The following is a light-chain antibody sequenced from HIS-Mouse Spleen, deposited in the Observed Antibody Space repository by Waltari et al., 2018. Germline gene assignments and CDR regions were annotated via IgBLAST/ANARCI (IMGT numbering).Light chain of an antibody. CDR2: EDS. CDR3: YSTDSSGNHRV. J-gene: IGLJ2*01. V-gene: IGLV3-10*01. CDR1: ALPKKY. Sequence: SYELTQPPSVSVSPGQTARITCSGDALPKKYAYWYQQKSGQAPVLVIYEDSKGPSGFPEGCSGSSSGTMATLTISGAQVEDEADYYCYSTDSSGNHRVFGGGTKLTVL.